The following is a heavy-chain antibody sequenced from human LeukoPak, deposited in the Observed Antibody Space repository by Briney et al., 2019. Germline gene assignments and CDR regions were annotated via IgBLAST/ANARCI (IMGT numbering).Heavy chain of an antibody. CDR3: AREGRYRYGYNEYHSYMDI. J-gene: IGHJ6*03. CDR2: IYYSGST. V-gene: IGHV4-59*01. CDR1: GGSISSYY. D-gene: IGHD5-24*01. Sequence: SETLSLTCTVSGGSISSYYWGWIRQPPAKGLEWIGYIYYSGSTNYNPSLKSRVTISVDTSKNQFSLKLSSVTAAETAVYYCAREGRYRYGYNEYHSYMDIWGKGTTVTVSS.